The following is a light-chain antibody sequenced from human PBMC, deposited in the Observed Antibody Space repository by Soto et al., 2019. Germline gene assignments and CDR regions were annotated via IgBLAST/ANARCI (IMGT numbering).Light chain of an antibody. Sequence: VLTQPPSVSEAPRQRVTISCSGSSSNIGNNAVNWYQQLPGKAPKLLMFYDNLLPSGVSDRFSGSKSGTSASLAISGLQSEDEADYYCAAWDDSLNGYVFGTGTKVTVL. CDR2: YDN. J-gene: IGLJ1*01. CDR3: AAWDDSLNGYV. V-gene: IGLV1-36*01. CDR1: SSNIGNNA.